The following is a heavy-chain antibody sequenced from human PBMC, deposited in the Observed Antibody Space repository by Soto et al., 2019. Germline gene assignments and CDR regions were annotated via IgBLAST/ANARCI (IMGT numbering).Heavy chain of an antibody. J-gene: IGHJ4*02. D-gene: IGHD6-13*01. Sequence: ASVKVSCKASGYTFASYDINWVRQATGQGLEWMGWINPNSGGTNYAQKFQGRVTMTRDTSISTAYMELSRLRSDDTAVYYCARNSIAAADYWGQGTLVTVSS. V-gene: IGHV1-2*02. CDR3: ARNSIAAADY. CDR2: INPNSGGT. CDR1: GYTFASYD.